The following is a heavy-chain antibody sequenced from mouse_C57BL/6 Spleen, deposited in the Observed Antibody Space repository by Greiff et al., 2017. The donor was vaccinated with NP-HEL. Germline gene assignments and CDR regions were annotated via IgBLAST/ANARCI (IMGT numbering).Heavy chain of an antibody. CDR3: ARRTYYYGSSYGDY. J-gene: IGHJ2*01. CDR2: INPSTGGT. CDR1: GYSFTGYY. D-gene: IGHD1-1*01. Sequence: VQLQQSGPELVKPGASVKISCKASGYSFTGYYMNWVKQSPEKSLEWIGEINPSTGGTTYNQKFKAKATLTVDKSSSTAYMQLKSLTSEDSAVYYCARRTYYYGSSYGDYWGQGTTLTVSS. V-gene: IGHV1-42*01.